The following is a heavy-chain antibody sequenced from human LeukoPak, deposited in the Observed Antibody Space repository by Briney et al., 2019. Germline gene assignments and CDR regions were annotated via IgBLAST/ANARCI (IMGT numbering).Heavy chain of an antibody. Sequence: PSETLSLTCAVYGGSFSGYYWSWIRQPPGKGLEWIGSIYHSGSTYYNPSLKSRVTISVDTSKNQFSLKLSSVTAADTAVYYCARGTMVRGVIIPNANFDYWGQGTLVTVSS. CDR1: GGSFSGYY. D-gene: IGHD3-10*01. V-gene: IGHV4-34*01. J-gene: IGHJ4*02. CDR2: IYHSGST. CDR3: ARGTMVRGVIIPNANFDY.